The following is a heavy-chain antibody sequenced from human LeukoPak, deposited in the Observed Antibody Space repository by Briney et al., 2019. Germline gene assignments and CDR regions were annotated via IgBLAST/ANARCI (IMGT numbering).Heavy chain of an antibody. CDR2: FYYSGST. V-gene: IGHV4-39*07. J-gene: IGHJ5*02. CDR1: GDSITNTNYY. CDR3: AKSITSAVHTFDP. Sequence: PSETLSLICAVSGDSITNTNYYWVWIRQPPGKGLEWIGSFYYSGSTYLNPSLKSRISISVDTSKNQFSLNLRSVTAADTAVYYCAKSITSAVHTFDPWGQGTLVIVSS. D-gene: IGHD1-14*01.